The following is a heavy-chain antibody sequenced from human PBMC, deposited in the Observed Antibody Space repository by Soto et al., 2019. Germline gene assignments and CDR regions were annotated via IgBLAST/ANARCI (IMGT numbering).Heavy chain of an antibody. D-gene: IGHD6-19*01. CDR3: ARVVYSSGWYPGGGAFDI. J-gene: IGHJ3*02. CDR2: ISSSSSYI. CDR1: GFTFSSNS. Sequence: GGSLRLSCAASGFTFSSNSMNWVRQAPGKGLEWVSSISSSSSYIYYADSVKGRFTISRDNAKNSLYLQMNSLRAEDTAVYYCARVVYSSGWYPGGGAFDIWGQGTMVTVSS. V-gene: IGHV3-21*01.